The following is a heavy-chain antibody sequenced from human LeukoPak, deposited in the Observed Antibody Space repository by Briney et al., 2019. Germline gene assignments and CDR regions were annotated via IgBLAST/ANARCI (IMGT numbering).Heavy chain of an antibody. CDR1: GFSLSTSGVG. CDR2: IYWNDDK. Sequence: ESGPTLVNPTQTLTLTCTFSGFSLSTSGVGVVWIRQPPGKALEWLALIYWNDDKRYSPSLKSRLTITKDTSKNQVVLTMTNMDPVDTATYYCAHSPSPYYDFWSGAPDWFDPWGQGTLVTVSS. V-gene: IGHV2-5*01. D-gene: IGHD3-3*01. J-gene: IGHJ5*02. CDR3: AHSPSPYYDFWSGAPDWFDP.